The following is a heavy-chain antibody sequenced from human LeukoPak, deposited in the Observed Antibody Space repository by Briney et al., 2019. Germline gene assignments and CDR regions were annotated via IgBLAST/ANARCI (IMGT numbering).Heavy chain of an antibody. CDR3: ARGYSSSWYSRPFDY. Sequence: ASVKVSCKASGYTFTSYGISWVRQAPGQGIEWMGWISAYNGNTNYAQKLQGRVTMTTDTSTSTAYMELRSLRSDDTAVYYCARGYSSSWYSRPFDYWGQGTLVTVSS. CDR2: ISAYNGNT. J-gene: IGHJ4*02. CDR1: GYTFTSYG. D-gene: IGHD6-13*01. V-gene: IGHV1-18*01.